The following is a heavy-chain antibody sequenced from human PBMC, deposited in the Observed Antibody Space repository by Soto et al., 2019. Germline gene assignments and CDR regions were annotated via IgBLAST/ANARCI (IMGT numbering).Heavy chain of an antibody. V-gene: IGHV3-23*01. Sequence: GGSLRLSCAASGFTFSSYAMSWFRQAPGKGLEWVSAISGSGGSTHYADSVKGRFTISRDSSKNTLYLQMNSLRAEDTAVYYCAKDYDFWSGYMDVWGQGXTVTVYS. J-gene: IGHJ6*02. D-gene: IGHD3-3*01. CDR1: GFTFSSYA. CDR2: ISGSGGST. CDR3: AKDYDFWSGYMDV.